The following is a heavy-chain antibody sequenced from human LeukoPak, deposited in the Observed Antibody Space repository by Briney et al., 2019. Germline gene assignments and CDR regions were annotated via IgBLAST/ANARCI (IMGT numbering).Heavy chain of an antibody. J-gene: IGHJ4*02. V-gene: IGHV4-31*03. Sequence: PSETLSLTCTVSGGSIGSGGYYWSWIRQFPGKGLEWIGYISDSGSTYYNPSLKSRVTISVDTSKDQFSLRLTSVTAADAALYHCARGVRGYSYGAFEFWGQGILVSVSS. D-gene: IGHD5-18*01. CDR2: ISDSGST. CDR3: ARGVRGYSYGAFEF. CDR1: GGSIGSGGYY.